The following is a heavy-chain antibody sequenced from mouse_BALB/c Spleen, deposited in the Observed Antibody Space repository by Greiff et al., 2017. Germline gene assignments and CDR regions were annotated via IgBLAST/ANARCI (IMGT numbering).Heavy chain of an antibody. CDR2: ISSGGSYT. Sequence: EVMLVESGGGLVKPGGSLKLSCAASGFTFSSYTMSWVRQTPEKRLEWVATISSGGSYTYYPDSVKGRFTISRDNAKNTLYLQMSSLKSEDTAMYYCTREEDGNYYWGQGTTLTVSS. CDR3: TREEDGNYY. J-gene: IGHJ2*01. D-gene: IGHD2-1*01. V-gene: IGHV5-6-4*01. CDR1: GFTFSSYT.